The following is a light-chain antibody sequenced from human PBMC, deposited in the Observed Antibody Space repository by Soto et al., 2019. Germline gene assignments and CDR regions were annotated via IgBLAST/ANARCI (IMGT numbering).Light chain of an antibody. J-gene: IGKJ1*01. Sequence: EIVLTQSPGTLSLSPGERATLSCRASQSITASYLAWYQQKPGRTPRLLIHGISRRATGTPDRFSGSGSGTDFTLTISRLEPEDFAVYYCQQYGNSPWAFGQGTKVEV. CDR2: GIS. V-gene: IGKV3-20*01. CDR1: QSITASY. CDR3: QQYGNSPWA.